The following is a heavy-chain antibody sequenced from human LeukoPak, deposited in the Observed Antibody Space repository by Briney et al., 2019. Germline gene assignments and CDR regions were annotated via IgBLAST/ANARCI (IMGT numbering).Heavy chain of an antibody. CDR2: ISGGGSP. CDR1: GFTFGNYA. V-gene: IGHV3-23*01. J-gene: IGHJ4*02. CDR3: AKDQDPPYYYDSSGYPATLDY. Sequence: GGSLRLSCIASGFTFGNYAMYWVRQAPGKGLEWVSGISGGGSPYYADSVKGRFTISRDNSKNTLYLQMNSLRAEDTAVYYCAKDQDPPYYYDSSGYPATLDYWGQGTLVTVSS. D-gene: IGHD3-22*01.